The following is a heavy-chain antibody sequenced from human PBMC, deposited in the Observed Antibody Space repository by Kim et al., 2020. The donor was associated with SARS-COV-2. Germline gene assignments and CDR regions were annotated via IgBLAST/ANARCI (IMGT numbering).Heavy chain of an antibody. CDR3: ASGRSRMDV. V-gene: IGHV1-46*01. CDR2: ST. Sequence: STSNAHKFQGKVTSTRDTSTSTVYMELSSLRAEDTAVYYCASGRSRMDVWGQGTTVTVSS. J-gene: IGHJ6*02.